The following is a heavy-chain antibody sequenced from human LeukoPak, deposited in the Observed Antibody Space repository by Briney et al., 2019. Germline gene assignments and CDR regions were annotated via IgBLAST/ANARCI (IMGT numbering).Heavy chain of an antibody. D-gene: IGHD4-23*01. J-gene: IGHJ4*02. CDR1: GGSISSGSYY. Sequence: SETLSLTCTVSGGSISSGSYYWSWIRQPAGKGLEWIGRIYTSGSTNYNPSLKSRVTISVDTSKNQFSPKLSSVTAADTAVYYCARDAAPYGGGFDYWGQGTLVTVSP. CDR2: IYTSGST. V-gene: IGHV4-61*02. CDR3: ARDAAPYGGGFDY.